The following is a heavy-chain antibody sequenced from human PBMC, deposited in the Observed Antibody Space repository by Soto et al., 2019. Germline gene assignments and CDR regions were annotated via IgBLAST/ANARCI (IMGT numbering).Heavy chain of an antibody. CDR2: IYYSGST. D-gene: IGHD2-15*01. V-gene: IGHV4-59*08. Sequence: SETLSLTCTVSGGSISSYYWIWIRQPPGKGLEWIGYIYYSGSTNYNPSLKSRVTISVDTSKNQFSLKLSSVTAADTAVYYCANTLGYCSGGSCYHPWFEPWGQGTLVTVSS. J-gene: IGHJ5*02. CDR1: GGSISSYY. CDR3: ANTLGYCSGGSCYHPWFEP.